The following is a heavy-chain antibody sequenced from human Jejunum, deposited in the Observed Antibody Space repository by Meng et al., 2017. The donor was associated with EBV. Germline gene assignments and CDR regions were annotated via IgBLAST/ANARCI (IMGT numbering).Heavy chain of an antibody. CDR1: GFTFGDYA. CDR3: AKERRGFYAEH. CDR2: VSYGGSDK. J-gene: IGHJ4*02. Sequence: QGQRVGSGVGVVQAGSSLRRSCAASGFTFGDYAMHWVRQAPGKGLEWVALVSYGGSDKLYADSVKGRFTIYRDNSDNTLFLQMNSLKPEDTAVYYCAKERRGFYAEHWGQGTLVTVSS. D-gene: IGHD1-14*01. V-gene: IGHV3-30*04.